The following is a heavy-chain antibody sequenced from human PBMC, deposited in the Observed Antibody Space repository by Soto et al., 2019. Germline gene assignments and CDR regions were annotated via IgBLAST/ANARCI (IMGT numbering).Heavy chain of an antibody. CDR2: ISYDGSNK. CDR3: ARGGSGCYKDLRSDY. J-gene: IGHJ4*02. V-gene: IGHV3-30-3*01. D-gene: IGHD6-19*01. Sequence: QVQLVESGGGVVQPGRSLRLSCAASGFTFSSYAMHWVRQAPGKGLEWVAVISYDGSNKYDTDSVKGRFTISRDNSKNTMYLQMNRLSAEDTAVYYCARGGSGCYKDLRSDYWGKGTLVNVSS. CDR1: GFTFSSYA.